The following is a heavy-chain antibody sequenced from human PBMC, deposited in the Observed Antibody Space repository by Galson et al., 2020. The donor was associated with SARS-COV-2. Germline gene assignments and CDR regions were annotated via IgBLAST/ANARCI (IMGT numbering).Heavy chain of an antibody. D-gene: IGHD6-6*01. CDR3: ARGDGSIAAMY. J-gene: IGHJ4*02. V-gene: IGHV3-30-3*01. CDR1: GFTFSSYA. CDR2: ISYDGSNK. Sequence: GESLRLSCAASGFTFSSYAMHWVRQAPGKGLEWVAVISYDGSNKYYADSVKGRFTISRDNSKNTLYLQMNSLRAEDTAVYYCARGDGSIAAMYWGQGTLVTVSS.